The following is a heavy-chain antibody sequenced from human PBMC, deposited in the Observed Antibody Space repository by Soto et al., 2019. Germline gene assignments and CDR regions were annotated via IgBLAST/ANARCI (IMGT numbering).Heavy chain of an antibody. CDR2: YHSGGST. CDR1: GVSLNTADTW. J-gene: IGHJ6*02. V-gene: IGHV4-30-4*01. CDR3: VRSRQMESGNDYGLDD. Sequence: QVQLQESGSGLVKPSQSLSLTCTVSGVSLNTADTWWSWIRQSPGKGLEFIGYYHSGGSTYYDASFRSRVIISADTSNRQFAPKLSSVTVADTAVYFCVRSRQMESGNDYGLDDWGQGTTVTVSS. D-gene: IGHD1-1*01.